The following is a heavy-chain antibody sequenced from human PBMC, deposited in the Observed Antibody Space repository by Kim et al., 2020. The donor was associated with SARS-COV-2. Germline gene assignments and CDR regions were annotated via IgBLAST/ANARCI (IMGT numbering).Heavy chain of an antibody. D-gene: IGHD6-19*01. V-gene: IGHV4-34*01. J-gene: IGHJ4*02. CDR3: ARGFKQWLVRNNYFDY. CDR1: GGSFSGYY. Sequence: SETLSLTCAVYGGSFSGYYWSWIRQPPGKGLEWIGEINHSGSTNYNPSLKSRVTISVDTSKNQFSLKLSSVTAADTAVYYCARGFKQWLVRNNYFDYWGQGTLVTVSS. CDR2: INHSGST.